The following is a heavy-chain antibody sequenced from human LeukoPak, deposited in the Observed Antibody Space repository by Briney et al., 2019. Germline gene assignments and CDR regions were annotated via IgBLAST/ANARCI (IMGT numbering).Heavy chain of an antibody. CDR3: AKDVPNWAVDY. Sequence: GSLRLSCAASGFTFTRHGIHWVRQAPGKGLEWVAFLRSDGNGKNYANSVKGRFTISSDNSQNMVFLQMNGLRPEDTAVYYCAKDVPNWAVDYWGQGTLVTVSS. CDR1: GFTFTRHG. CDR2: LRSDGNGK. J-gene: IGHJ4*01. D-gene: IGHD7-27*01. V-gene: IGHV3-30*02.